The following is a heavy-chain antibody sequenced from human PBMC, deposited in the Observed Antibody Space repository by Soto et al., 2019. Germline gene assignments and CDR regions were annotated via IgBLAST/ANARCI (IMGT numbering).Heavy chain of an antibody. CDR3: AREGAYLGFDS. CDR1: GFTFSINY. V-gene: IGHV3-53*01. D-gene: IGHD2-21*01. CDR2: IYSGGST. J-gene: IGHJ5*01. Sequence: GGSLRLAYAASGFTFSINYMSWVRQAPGKGLEWVSVIYSGGSTYYADSVKGRFTISRDNSKDTLYLQMNSLRAEDTAVYYCAREGAYLGFDSWGQGTMVTVSS.